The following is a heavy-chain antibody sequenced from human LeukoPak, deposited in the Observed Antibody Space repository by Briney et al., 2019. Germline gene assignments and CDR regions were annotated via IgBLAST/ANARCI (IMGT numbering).Heavy chain of an antibody. J-gene: IGHJ4*02. Sequence: GGSLRLSCAASGIIFSGYAMSWVRQAPGKGLEWVSSVTGDGDTTYYADSVKGRFTISRDNSKNTLSLQMSSLRAEDTALYYCAKVSSRSFDYWGQGTPVTVSS. CDR1: GIIFSGYA. CDR2: VTGDGDTT. V-gene: IGHV3-23*01. D-gene: IGHD2-2*01. CDR3: AKVSSRSFDY.